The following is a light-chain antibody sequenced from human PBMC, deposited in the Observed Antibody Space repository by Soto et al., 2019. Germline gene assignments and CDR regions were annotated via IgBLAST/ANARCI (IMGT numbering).Light chain of an antibody. V-gene: IGKV3-20*01. CDR3: QRYGNSPWT. J-gene: IGKJ1*01. CDR1: QRITSTY. CDR2: GAF. Sequence: IVLTQSPATLSLSPGERATLFCRASQRITSTYLAWYQQKPGRSPRLVIYGAFNRATGIPDRFSASESGTDFSLSVSGLEREDSAVYFCQRYGNSPWTFGQGTKVEIK.